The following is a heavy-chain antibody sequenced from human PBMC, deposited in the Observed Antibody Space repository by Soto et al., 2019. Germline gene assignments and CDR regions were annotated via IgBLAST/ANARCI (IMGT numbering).Heavy chain of an antibody. CDR1: GSTIDDYA. V-gene: IGHV3-9*01. J-gene: IGHJ4*02. D-gene: IGHD3-16*01. CDR3: GKDLSRGGLES. Sequence: EVQVVESGGDLVQPGGSLTLSCVVSGSTIDDYAMHWVRQVPGKGLEWVSGIFWVGGGTGYADSVKGRFTISRDRAKNSLSLQMNSLRIEDTAVYYCGKDLSRGGLESWGQGTRVTVSS. CDR2: IFWVGGGT.